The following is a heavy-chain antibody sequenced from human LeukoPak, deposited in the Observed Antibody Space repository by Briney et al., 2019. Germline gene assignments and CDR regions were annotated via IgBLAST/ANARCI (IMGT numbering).Heavy chain of an antibody. J-gene: IGHJ4*02. Sequence: SETLSLTCTVPGGSISSYYWSWIRQPAGKGLEWIGRIYTSGSTYYNPSLKSRVTISVDTSKNQFSLKLSSVTAADTAVYYCARDLDEHIVATRYFDYWGQGTLVTVSS. CDR3: ARDLDEHIVATRYFDY. D-gene: IGHD5-12*01. V-gene: IGHV4-4*07. CDR2: IYTSGST. CDR1: GGSISSYY.